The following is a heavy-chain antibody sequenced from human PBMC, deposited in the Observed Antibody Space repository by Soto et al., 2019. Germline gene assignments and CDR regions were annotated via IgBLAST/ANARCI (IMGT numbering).Heavy chain of an antibody. CDR2: ISSSSSYI. D-gene: IGHD2-2*01. V-gene: IGHV3-21*01. CDR3: ARDAGYCSSTSCQYYYYYGMDV. CDR1: RFTFSSYS. J-gene: IGHJ6*02. Sequence: GGSLRLSCAASRFTFSSYSMNWVRQAPGKGLEWVSSISSSSSYIYYADSVKGRFTISRDNAKNSLYLQMNSLRAEDTAVYYCARDAGYCSSTSCQYYYYYGMDVWGQGTTVTVSS.